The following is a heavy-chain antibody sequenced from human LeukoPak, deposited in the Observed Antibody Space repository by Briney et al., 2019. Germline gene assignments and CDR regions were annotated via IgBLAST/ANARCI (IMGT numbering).Heavy chain of an antibody. D-gene: IGHD6-13*01. V-gene: IGHV3-21*01. J-gene: IGHJ6*03. CDR3: ARVSIAAAGKEGYYYYYMDV. CDR1: GFTFSSYN. Sequence: GGSLRLSCAASGFTFSSYNMNWVRQAPGKGLEWVSSISSGSSYIYYADSVKGRFTISRDNAKNSLYLQMNSLRAEDTAVYYCARVSIAAAGKEGYYYYYMDVWGKGTTVTISS. CDR2: ISSGSSYI.